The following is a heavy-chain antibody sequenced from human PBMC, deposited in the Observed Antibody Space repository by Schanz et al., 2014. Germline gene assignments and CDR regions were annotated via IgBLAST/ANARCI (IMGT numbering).Heavy chain of an antibody. V-gene: IGHV1-8*01. D-gene: IGHD3-10*01. Sequence: QVQLVQSGAEVKKPGASVKVSCRASGYPFTSDDITWVRQAPGQGLEWMGWMNPNSGNPGFAQKFRGRVTMTRNTSMSTAYMELNSLTSEDTAVYYCARVSMEFERGKSYYYYMDVWGRGTTVTVSS. CDR3: ARVSMEFERGKSYYYYMDV. CDR1: GYPFTSDD. J-gene: IGHJ6*03. CDR2: MNPNSGNP.